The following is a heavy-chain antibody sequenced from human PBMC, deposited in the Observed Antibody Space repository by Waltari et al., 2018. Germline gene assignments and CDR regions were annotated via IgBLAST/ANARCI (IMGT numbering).Heavy chain of an antibody. CDR2: MNPTSGST. CDR1: GYSFTSYN. D-gene: IGHD3-10*01. J-gene: IGHJ6*03. CDR3: ARDYGSGTYYYMDV. Sequence: QVQLVQSGAEVKKPGASVKVSCKASGYSFTSYNINWVRQAAGQGLEWMGWMNPTSGSTGYAQKFQNRVTITRNTSIGTAYIELRSLRSEDTAVYYCARDYGSGTYYYMDVWGKGTTVTVSS. V-gene: IGHV1-8*03.